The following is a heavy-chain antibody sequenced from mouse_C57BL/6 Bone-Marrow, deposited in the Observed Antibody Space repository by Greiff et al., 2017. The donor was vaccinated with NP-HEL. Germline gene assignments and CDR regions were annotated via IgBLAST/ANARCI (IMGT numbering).Heavy chain of an antibody. Sequence: QVQLQQSGTELVKPGASVKLSCKASGYTFTSYWMHWVKQRPGQGLEWIGNINPSNGGTNYNEKFKSKATLTVDKSSSTAYMQLSSLTSEDSAVYYCARPSYGNYEYFDVWGTGTTVTVSS. D-gene: IGHD2-1*01. V-gene: IGHV1-53*01. CDR1: GYTFTSYW. CDR2: INPSNGGT. J-gene: IGHJ1*03. CDR3: ARPSYGNYEYFDV.